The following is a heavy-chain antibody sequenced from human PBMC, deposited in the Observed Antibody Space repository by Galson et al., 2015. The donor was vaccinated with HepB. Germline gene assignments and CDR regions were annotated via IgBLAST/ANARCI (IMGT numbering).Heavy chain of an antibody. D-gene: IGHD5-18*01. CDR2: IYPGDSDT. CDR1: GYSFTSYW. Sequence: QSGAEVKKPGESLKISCKGSGYSFTSYWIGWVRQMPGKGLEWMGIIYPGDSDTRYSPSFQGQVTISADKSISTAYLQWSSLRAEDTAVYYCAKDARGGYSYGSYWYFDLWGRGTLVTVSS. J-gene: IGHJ2*01. CDR3: AKDARGGYSYGSYWYFDL. V-gene: IGHV5-51*01.